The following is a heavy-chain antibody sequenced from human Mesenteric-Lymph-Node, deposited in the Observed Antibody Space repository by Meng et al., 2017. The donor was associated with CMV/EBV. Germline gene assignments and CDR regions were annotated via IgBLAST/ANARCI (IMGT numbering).Heavy chain of an antibody. CDR3: ARGGDYDSSGYFAYFDY. Sequence: SVKVSCKASGDTFSKYPISSYALSRVRQAPGQGLQWMGGIFPIFGTAKYAQKFQGRVTITTDESTITAYMELSSLRSDDTAVYYCARGGDYDSSGYFAYFDYWGQGTLVTVSS. CDR1: GDTFSKYPISSYA. D-gene: IGHD3-22*01. V-gene: IGHV1-69*05. CDR2: IFPIFGTA. J-gene: IGHJ4*02.